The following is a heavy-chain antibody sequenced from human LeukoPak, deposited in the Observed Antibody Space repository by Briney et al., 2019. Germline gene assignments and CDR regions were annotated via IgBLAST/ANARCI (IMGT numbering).Heavy chain of an antibody. CDR1: GFTFDDYG. J-gene: IGHJ4*02. CDR3: AKDIPEDY. CDR2: ISGDGGST. Sequence: GGPLRLSCAASGFTFDDYGMHWVRHAPGKGMEWVSLISGDGGSTYYADSVKGRFTISRDNSKNSLYLQMNSLRTEDTALYYCAKDIPEDYWGQGTLVTVSS. V-gene: IGHV3-43*02.